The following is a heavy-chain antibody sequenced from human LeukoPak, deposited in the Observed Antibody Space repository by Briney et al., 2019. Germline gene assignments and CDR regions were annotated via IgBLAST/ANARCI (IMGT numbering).Heavy chain of an antibody. CDR2: LSYDGSNK. V-gene: IGHV3-30-3*01. J-gene: IGHJ3*01. Sequence: PGGSLRLSCAGSEFTFSSSTMHWVRQAPGKGLEWVAALSYDGSNKYYADSVKGRFTISRDNAKNTLWLQMNSLRADDTAVYYCAGVRAGGNRAFDVWGQGTVVAVSS. CDR3: AGVRAGGNRAFDV. D-gene: IGHD4-23*01. CDR1: EFTFSSST.